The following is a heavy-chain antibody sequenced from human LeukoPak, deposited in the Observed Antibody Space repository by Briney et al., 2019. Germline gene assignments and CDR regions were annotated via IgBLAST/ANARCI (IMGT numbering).Heavy chain of an antibody. CDR3: AKGGKWDVTPFDY. Sequence: GGSLRLSCAASGFTFSNYAMSWVRQAPGKGLEWVSGISGGGDSAYYADSVKGRFTISRDNSKNTLYLQVNSLRAEDTAVYYCAKGGKWDVTPFDYWGQGTLVTVSS. J-gene: IGHJ4*02. D-gene: IGHD1-26*01. V-gene: IGHV3-23*01. CDR2: ISGGGDSA. CDR1: GFTFSNYA.